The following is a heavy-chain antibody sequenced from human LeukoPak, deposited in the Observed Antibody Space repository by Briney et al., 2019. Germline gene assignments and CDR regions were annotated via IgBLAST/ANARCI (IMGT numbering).Heavy chain of an antibody. CDR2: IYHSGST. V-gene: IGHV4-38-2*02. CDR1: GYSISSGYY. CDR3: ARDHFNTDYGGTRGIGNWFDP. J-gene: IGHJ5*02. D-gene: IGHD4-23*01. Sequence: SETLSLTCTVSGYSISSGYYWGWIRQPPGKGLEWIGSIYHSGSTYYNPSLKSRVTMSVDTSKNQFSLKLSSVTAADTAVYYCARDHFNTDYGGTRGIGNWFDPWGQGTLVTVSS.